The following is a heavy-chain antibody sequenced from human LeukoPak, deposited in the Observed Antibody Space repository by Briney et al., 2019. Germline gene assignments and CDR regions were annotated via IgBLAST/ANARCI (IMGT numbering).Heavy chain of an antibody. CDR1: GGSISSTSYY. V-gene: IGHV4-39*07. D-gene: IGHD2-2*01. CDR3: ARDIYSTTSCISPNNWLDP. J-gene: IGHJ5*02. CDR2: IYYSETT. Sequence: SETLSLTCTVSGGSISSTSYYWDWLRQPPGKGLEWIGSIYYSETTYYNPSLKSRVTISIDTSKNQFSLKLNSVTAADTAVYYCARDIYSTTSCISPNNWLDPWGQGRLVTVSS.